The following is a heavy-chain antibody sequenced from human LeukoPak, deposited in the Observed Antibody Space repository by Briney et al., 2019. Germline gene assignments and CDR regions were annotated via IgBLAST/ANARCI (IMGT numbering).Heavy chain of an antibody. D-gene: IGHD3-22*01. CDR3: ARDREYYDSSGYLGD. CDR2: IYSGGST. CDR1: GFTFSSYG. V-gene: IGHV3-53*01. Sequence: PGGSLRLSCAASGFTFSSYGMSWVRQAPGKGLEWVSVIYSGGSTYYADSVKGRFTISRDNSKNTLYLQMNSLRAEDTAVYYCARDREYYDSSGYLGDWGQGTLVTVSS. J-gene: IGHJ4*02.